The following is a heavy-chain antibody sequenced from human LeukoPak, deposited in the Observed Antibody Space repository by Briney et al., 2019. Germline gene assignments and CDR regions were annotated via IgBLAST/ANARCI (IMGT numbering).Heavy chain of an antibody. V-gene: IGHV4-34*01. J-gene: IGHJ2*01. Sequence: AETLSLTCAVYGGSFRGYYWSWIRQPPGKGLEWIGEIHYTGATYYKPSLKSRVTISGDPSKNQFSLRVSSVTAADTAVYYCARGVLGPYYFDLWGRGTLVTVSS. CDR1: GGSFRGYY. D-gene: IGHD7-27*01. CDR2: IHYTGAT. CDR3: ARGVLGPYYFDL.